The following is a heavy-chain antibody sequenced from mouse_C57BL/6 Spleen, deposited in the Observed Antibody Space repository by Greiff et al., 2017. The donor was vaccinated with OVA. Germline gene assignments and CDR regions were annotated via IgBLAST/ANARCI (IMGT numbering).Heavy chain of an antibody. CDR2: ISGGGGNT. V-gene: IGHV5-9*01. CDR1: GYTFSSYS. J-gene: IGHJ3*01. CDR3: ARVRFYYDYDGFAD. D-gene: IGHD2-4*01. Sequence: EVQLQESGGGLVKPGGSLTLSCAASGYTFSSYSMSWVRQTPAKRLEWVATISGGGGNTYYPDSVKGRFTISRDNAKNTLYLQMSSMRAEDTDLYYCARVRFYYDYDGFADWGQGTLVTVSA.